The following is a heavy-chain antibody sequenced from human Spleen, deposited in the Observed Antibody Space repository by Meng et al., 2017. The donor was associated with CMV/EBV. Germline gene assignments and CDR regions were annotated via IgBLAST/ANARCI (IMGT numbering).Heavy chain of an antibody. CDR1: GFTFSDYY. D-gene: IGHD1-26*01. CDR3: GSGSYSSRGAFDI. Sequence: GGSLRLSCAASGFTFSDYYLSWIRQAPGKGLEWVSYISSSGSTIYYADSVKGRFTISRDNAKNSLYLQMNSLRAEDTAVYYCGSGSYSSRGAFDIWGQGPMVTVSS. CDR2: ISSSGSTI. J-gene: IGHJ3*02. V-gene: IGHV3-11*01.